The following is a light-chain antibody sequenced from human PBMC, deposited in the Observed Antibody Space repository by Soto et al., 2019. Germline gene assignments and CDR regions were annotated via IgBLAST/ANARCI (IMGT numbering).Light chain of an antibody. Sequence: DIQMTQSPSSLSASVGDRVTITCRASQGIGNSLAWYQQKPGRVPHLLMYTSSTLRSGVPSRFSGSGSGTDFTLTISSLQPEDVATYYCQQYDSDPWTFGQGTKVEIK. CDR3: QQYDSDPWT. J-gene: IGKJ1*01. V-gene: IGKV1-27*01. CDR2: TSS. CDR1: QGIGNS.